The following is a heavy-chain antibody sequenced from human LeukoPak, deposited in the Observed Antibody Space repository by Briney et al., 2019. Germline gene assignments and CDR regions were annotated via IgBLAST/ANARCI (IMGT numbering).Heavy chain of an antibody. J-gene: IGHJ4*02. CDR3: AKMGRGYSLGGPCFDY. V-gene: IGHV3-30*02. D-gene: IGHD5-18*01. CDR1: GFTFNNYD. Sequence: PGGSLRLSCAASGFTFNNYDMHWVRQAPGKGLEWVASIRYDGSNRFHGDSVKGRFTVSRDNSKNTLDLQMNSLRGDDTAIYYCAKMGRGYSLGGPCFDYWGQGTLVTVSS. CDR2: IRYDGSNR.